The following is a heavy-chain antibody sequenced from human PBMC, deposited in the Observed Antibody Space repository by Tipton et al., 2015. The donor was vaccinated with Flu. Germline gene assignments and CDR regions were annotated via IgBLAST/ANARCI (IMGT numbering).Heavy chain of an antibody. D-gene: IGHD2-15*01. CDR1: GDSISTGSHY. Sequence: TLSLTCNVSGDSISTGSHYWNWLRQPAGKGLEWIGGIYTSGSTTYNPSLKSRVTISIETSKNQFSLKMNSVTATDSAIYYCARDFCSGGFCYPDSLGQGTLVTVSS. J-gene: IGHJ4*02. CDR3: ARDFCSGGFCYPDS. CDR2: IYTSGST. V-gene: IGHV4-61*02.